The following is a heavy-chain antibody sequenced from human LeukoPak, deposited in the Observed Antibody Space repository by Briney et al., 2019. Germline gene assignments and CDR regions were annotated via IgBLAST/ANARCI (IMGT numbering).Heavy chain of an antibody. CDR1: GYTFSAYY. D-gene: IGHD2-15*01. CDR2: INPNSGGT. J-gene: IGHJ4*02. Sequence: ASVKVSCKASGYTFSAYYMNWVRQAPGQGLEWMGWINPNSGGTNYAQKFQGRVTMTRDTSISTAYMELSRLRSDDTAVYYCAREYCSGGSCYSGLFSHYWGQGTLVTVSS. V-gene: IGHV1-2*02. CDR3: AREYCSGGSCYSGLFSHY.